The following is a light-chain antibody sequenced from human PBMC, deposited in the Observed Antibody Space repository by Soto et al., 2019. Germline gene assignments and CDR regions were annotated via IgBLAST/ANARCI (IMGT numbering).Light chain of an antibody. CDR3: QSYDSSLSGVV. J-gene: IGLJ2*01. CDR1: SSNIGAGYD. CDR2: GNS. Sequence: QSVLTQPPSVSGALGQRVTISCTGSSSNIGAGYDVHWYQQLPGTAPKLLIYGNSNRPSGVPDRFSGSKSGTSASLAITGLQAEDEADYYCQSYDSSLSGVVFGGGTKLTGL. V-gene: IGLV1-40*01.